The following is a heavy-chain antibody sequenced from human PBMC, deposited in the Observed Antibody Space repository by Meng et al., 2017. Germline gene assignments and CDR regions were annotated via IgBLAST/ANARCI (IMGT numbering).Heavy chain of an antibody. D-gene: IGHD2/OR15-2a*01. CDR1: GGSFSGYY. V-gene: IGHV4-34*01. Sequence: QVQLQQLGAGLLKPSETLSLTCAVYGGSFSGYYWSWIRQPPGKGLEWIGEINHSGSTNYNPSLKSRVTISVDTSKNQFSLKLSSVTAADTAVYYCARVGSFLRDYWDQGTLVTVSS. CDR2: INHSGST. CDR3: ARVGSFLRDY. J-gene: IGHJ4*02.